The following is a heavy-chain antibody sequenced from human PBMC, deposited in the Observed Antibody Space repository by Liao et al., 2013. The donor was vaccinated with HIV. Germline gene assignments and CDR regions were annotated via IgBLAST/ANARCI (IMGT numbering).Heavy chain of an antibody. CDR2: IYYSGST. Sequence: QVQLQQWGAGLLKPSETLSLTCAVYGGSFNGYYWGWIRQPPGKGLEWIGGIYYSGSTYYNPSLKSRVTISVDTSKNQFSLKLNSVTAADTAVYYCARAPGFYGFWSVYSTHGAFDIWGQGTMATVSS. CDR3: ARAPGFYGFWSVYSTHGAFDI. J-gene: IGHJ3*02. D-gene: IGHD3-3*01. CDR1: GGSFNGYY. V-gene: IGHV4-34*01.